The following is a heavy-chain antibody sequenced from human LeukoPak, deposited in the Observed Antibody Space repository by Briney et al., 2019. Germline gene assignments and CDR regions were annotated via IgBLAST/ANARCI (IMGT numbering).Heavy chain of an antibody. Sequence: ASVKVSCKASGYTFTGYYMHWVRQTPGQGLEWMGWINPNSGGTNYAQKFQGRVTMTRDTSLSTAYMELSRLRSDDTAVYYCARDPTIKAIYYYYYMDVWGKGTTVTIS. CDR3: ARDPTIKAIYYYYYMDV. D-gene: IGHD5-12*01. J-gene: IGHJ6*03. CDR2: INPNSGGT. V-gene: IGHV1-2*02. CDR1: GYTFTGYY.